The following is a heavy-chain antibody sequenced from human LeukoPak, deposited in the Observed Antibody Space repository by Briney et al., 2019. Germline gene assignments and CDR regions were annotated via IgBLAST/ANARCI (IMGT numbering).Heavy chain of an antibody. D-gene: IGHD6-19*01. CDR1: GFTFSSYS. CDR2: ISSGSNYI. V-gene: IGHV3-21*01. CDR3: AKESVADIAYDY. J-gene: IGHJ4*02. Sequence: GGSLRLSCAASGFTFSSYSMNWLRQAPGKGLEWVSSISSGSNYIYYADSVKGRFTISRDNAKNSLYPQMKSLRAEDTAVYYCAKESVADIAYDYWGQGTLVTVSS.